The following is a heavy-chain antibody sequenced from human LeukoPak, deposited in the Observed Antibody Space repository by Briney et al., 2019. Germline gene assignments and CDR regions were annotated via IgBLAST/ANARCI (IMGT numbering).Heavy chain of an antibody. CDR2: IYPGDSDT. Sequence: GESLKISCKGPGYNFSTNWIGWVRQMPGKGLEWMGIIYPGDSDTRYNPSFQGQVTISVDKSVSTAYLQWSSLKASDTAMYFCARHPFRGTVTYFDYWGQGTLVTVSS. D-gene: IGHD4-11*01. CDR1: GYNFSTNW. J-gene: IGHJ4*02. V-gene: IGHV5-51*01. CDR3: ARHPFRGTVTYFDY.